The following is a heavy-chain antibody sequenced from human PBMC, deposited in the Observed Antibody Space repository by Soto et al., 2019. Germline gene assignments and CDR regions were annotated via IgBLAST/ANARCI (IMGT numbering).Heavy chain of an antibody. CDR1: GYSISSSNW. D-gene: IGHD3-22*01. V-gene: IGHV4-28*01. Sequence: SETLSLTCAVSGYSISSSNWWGWIRQPPGKGLEWIGYIYYTGSTHYNPSLKSRVTMSADTSKNQFSLKLNSVTAADTAVYYCARMNYYDTSGYPFDYWGQGMMVT. CDR2: IYYTGST. J-gene: IGHJ4*02. CDR3: ARMNYYDTSGYPFDY.